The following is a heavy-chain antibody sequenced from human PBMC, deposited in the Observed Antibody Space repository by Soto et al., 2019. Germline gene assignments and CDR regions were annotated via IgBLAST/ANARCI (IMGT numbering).Heavy chain of an antibody. CDR1: GASVSPYS. Sequence: SETLSLTCTVSGASVSPYSWSWIRQPPGKGLEWIGYIDYRGSTGYNPSLKSRVTISIDTSKNQFSLKLSSVIAADTAVYCCARDCITPQWLTFFDFWGQGTLVTVSS. CDR3: ARDCITPQWLTFFDF. J-gene: IGHJ4*02. CDR2: IDYRGST. V-gene: IGHV4-59*02. D-gene: IGHD6-19*01.